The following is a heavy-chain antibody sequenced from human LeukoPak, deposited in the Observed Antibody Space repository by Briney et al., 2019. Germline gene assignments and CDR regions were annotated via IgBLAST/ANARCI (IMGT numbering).Heavy chain of an antibody. J-gene: IGHJ3*02. CDR2: IRYDGSNK. CDR3: AKDQLLWFGELLRGVAFDI. V-gene: IGHV3-30*02. D-gene: IGHD3-10*01. Sequence: PGGSPRLSCAAPGFTFSSYGMHWVRQAPGKGLEWVAFIRYDGSNKYYADSVKGRFTISRDNSKNTLYLQMNSLRAEDTAVYYCAKDQLLWFGELLRGVAFDIWGQGTMVTVSS. CDR1: GFTFSSYG.